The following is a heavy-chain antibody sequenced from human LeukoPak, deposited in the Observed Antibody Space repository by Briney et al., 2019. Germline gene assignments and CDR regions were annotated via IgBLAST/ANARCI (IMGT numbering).Heavy chain of an antibody. D-gene: IGHD2-15*01. V-gene: IGHV3-7*01. J-gene: IGHJ4*02. Sequence: PGGSLRLSCATSGFTFSGTWMTWVRQAPGEGLECGAHIKPDGSQKYYIDSVRGRFTVSRDNAKNSLYLRMNSLRVTDTAIYYCTSDLNHISGGWGEGTLVTVSS. CDR1: GFTFSGTW. CDR3: TSDLNHISGG. CDR2: IKPDGSQK.